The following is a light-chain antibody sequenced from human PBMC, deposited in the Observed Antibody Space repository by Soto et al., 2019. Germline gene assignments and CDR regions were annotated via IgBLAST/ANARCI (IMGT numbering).Light chain of an antibody. CDR2: WAS. Sequence: DIVMTQSPDSLAVSLGERATINCKSSQSVLYSSKNKNYLAWYQQKPGQPPKLLIYWASTRESGVPDRFGGSGSGTDFTLTIGSLQAEDVAVYYCQQYYSPSYTFGQGTKLEIK. CDR3: QQYYSPSYT. J-gene: IGKJ2*01. CDR1: QSVLYSSKNKNY. V-gene: IGKV4-1*01.